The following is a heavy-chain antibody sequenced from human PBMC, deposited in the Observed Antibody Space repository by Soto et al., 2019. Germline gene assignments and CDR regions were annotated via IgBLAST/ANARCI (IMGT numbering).Heavy chain of an antibody. D-gene: IGHD2-21*02. CDR2: IIPIFGTA. CDR3: ARDQWKNAPYCGGDCYPGYYYERDG. V-gene: IGHV1-69*13. CDR1: GGTFSSYA. Sequence: SVKVSCRAPGGTFSSYAVSWVRQAPGQGFEWVGGIIPIFGTANYAQKYQGRVTITADESTSTVYMELSSLRSEDTAVYYCARDQWKNAPYCGGDCYPGYYYERDGRGQRTTVTVSS. J-gene: IGHJ6*02.